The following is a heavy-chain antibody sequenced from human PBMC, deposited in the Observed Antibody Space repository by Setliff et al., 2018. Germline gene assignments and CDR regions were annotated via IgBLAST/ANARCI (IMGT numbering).Heavy chain of an antibody. J-gene: IGHJ4*02. CDR1: GGSISSGSYY. CDR2: INHSGST. Sequence: PSETLSLTCTVSGGSISSGSYYWSWIRQPAGKGLEWIGEINHSGSTNYNPSLKSRVSISVDTSKNQFSLRLTSVTAADTAVYYCAREYYYARSRNFDYWGQGTLVTVSS. V-gene: IGHV4-61*10. D-gene: IGHD3-22*01. CDR3: AREYYYARSRNFDY.